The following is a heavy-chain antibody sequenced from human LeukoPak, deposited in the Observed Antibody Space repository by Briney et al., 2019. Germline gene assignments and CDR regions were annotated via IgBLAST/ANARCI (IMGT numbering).Heavy chain of an antibody. CDR2: INHSGST. CDR1: GGSFSGYY. J-gene: IGHJ4*02. CDR3: ARVYSYSSGWYGRPYYFDY. Sequence: PSETLSLTCGVYGGSFSGYYWSWIRQPPGKGLEWIGGINHSGSTNYNPSLKSRVTISVDTSKNQFSLKLSSVTAADTAVYYCARVYSYSSGWYGRPYYFDYWGQGTLVTVSS. V-gene: IGHV4-34*01. D-gene: IGHD6-19*01.